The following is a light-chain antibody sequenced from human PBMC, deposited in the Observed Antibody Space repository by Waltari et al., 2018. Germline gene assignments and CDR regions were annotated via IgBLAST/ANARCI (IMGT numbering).Light chain of an antibody. CDR1: NSNIGSNY. CDR3: ATWDDSLGGAI. V-gene: IGLV1-47*01. Sequence: QSVLIQPPSVSGTPGQRVTISCSGANSNIGSNYVYWFAHLPGEAPKLLVFRNDQRPVGGSLRFCGSKSGTSASRAISGLTTEDEADFYCATWDDSLGGAIFGPGTKVTVL. J-gene: IGLJ1*01. CDR2: RND.